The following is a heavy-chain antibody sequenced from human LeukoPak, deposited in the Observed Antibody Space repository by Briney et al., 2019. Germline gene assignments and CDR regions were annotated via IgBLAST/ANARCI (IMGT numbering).Heavy chain of an antibody. Sequence: PSETLSLTCTVSGVSISSYYWSWIRQPPGKGLEWIAYIYYSGSTNYNPSLKSRVTISVDTSKNQFSLKLSSVTAADTAVYYCARDQYSSGWQPRNYYGMDVWGQGTTVTVSS. CDR3: ARDQYSSGWQPRNYYGMDV. V-gene: IGHV4-59*01. D-gene: IGHD6-19*01. J-gene: IGHJ6*02. CDR2: IYYSGST. CDR1: GVSISSYY.